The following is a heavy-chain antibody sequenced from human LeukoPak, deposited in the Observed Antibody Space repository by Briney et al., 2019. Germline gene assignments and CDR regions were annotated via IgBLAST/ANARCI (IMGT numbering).Heavy chain of an antibody. D-gene: IGHD1-20*01. CDR2: ISAYNGNT. V-gene: IGHV1-18*01. CDR3: ARGFSITGTRPAFDI. J-gene: IGHJ3*02. Sequence: ASVKVSCKASGYTFTSYGISWVRQAPGQGLEWMGWISAYNGNTNYAQKFQGRVTITTDESTSTAYMELSSLRSEDTAVYYCARGFSITGTRPAFDIWGQGTMVTVSS. CDR1: GYTFTSYG.